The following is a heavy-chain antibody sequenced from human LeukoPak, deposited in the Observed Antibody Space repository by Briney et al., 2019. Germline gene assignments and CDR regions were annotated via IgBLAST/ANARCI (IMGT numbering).Heavy chain of an antibody. Sequence: GGSLRLSCAASGFTFSNYWMTWVRQAPGKGLEWVANIKEDGSEKYYVDFVKGRFTISRDNAKNSLYLQMNSLRAEDTAVYYCARFRRAAAVGSWGQGTLVTVSS. CDR3: ARFRRAAAVGS. V-gene: IGHV3-7*03. J-gene: IGHJ4*02. CDR2: IKEDGSEK. CDR1: GFTFSNYW. D-gene: IGHD6-13*01.